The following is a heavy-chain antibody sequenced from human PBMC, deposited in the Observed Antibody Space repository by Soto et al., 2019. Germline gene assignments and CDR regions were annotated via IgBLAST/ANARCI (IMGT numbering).Heavy chain of an antibody. Sequence: GGSLRLSGVASGLTFSNSNMKWVRQAPGKGLEWVSHISGSSLYIHYADSVRGRFTISRDNAKNSVYLQMDSLRVEDTACYYCAREGALKPFSSWGQGALVTGPS. CDR3: AREGALKPFSS. CDR1: GLTFSNSN. V-gene: IGHV3-21*01. J-gene: IGHJ5*02. CDR2: ISGSSLYI.